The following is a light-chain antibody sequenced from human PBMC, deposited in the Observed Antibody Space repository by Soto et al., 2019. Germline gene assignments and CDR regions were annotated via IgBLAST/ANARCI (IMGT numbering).Light chain of an antibody. J-gene: IGLJ2*01. CDR3: GTWDSSLSAPW. V-gene: IGLV1-51*01. CDR2: DNN. CDR1: SSNIGNNY. Sequence: QSVLTQPPSVSAAPGQKVTISCSGSSSNIGNNYVSWYQQLPGTAPKLLIYDNNKRPSGIPDRFSGSKSGTSATLGITGLQTGDEADYYCGTWDSSLSAPWIGGGTKLTV.